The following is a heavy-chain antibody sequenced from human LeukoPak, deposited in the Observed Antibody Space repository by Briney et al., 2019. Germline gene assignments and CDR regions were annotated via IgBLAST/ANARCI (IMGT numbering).Heavy chain of an antibody. Sequence: SETLSLTCTVSGDSLTSSPYYWGWIRQPPGKGLEWIGSVYYSGITYYNPSLKSRVTVSLDTSKTQFSLKLSSVTAADTAVYYCARGRGYSYAFDPWGQGTLVTVSS. CDR3: ARGRGYSYAFDP. CDR2: VYYSGIT. V-gene: IGHV4-39*07. D-gene: IGHD5-18*01. J-gene: IGHJ5*02. CDR1: GDSLTSSPYY.